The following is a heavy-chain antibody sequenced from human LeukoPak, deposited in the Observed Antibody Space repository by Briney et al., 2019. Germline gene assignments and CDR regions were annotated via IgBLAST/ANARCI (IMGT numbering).Heavy chain of an antibody. V-gene: IGHV3-23*01. J-gene: IGHJ4*02. Sequence: PGGSLRLSCAASGFSFCRNAMSWVRQAPGKGLEWVSVISGSGRTTFYADSVKGRFTISRDNSRNTLSLQMNSLRVEDTAVYYCARRIVAAGGYFDSWGQGILVIVSS. D-gene: IGHD5-12*01. CDR2: ISGSGRTT. CDR1: GFSFCRNA. CDR3: ARRIVAAGGYFDS.